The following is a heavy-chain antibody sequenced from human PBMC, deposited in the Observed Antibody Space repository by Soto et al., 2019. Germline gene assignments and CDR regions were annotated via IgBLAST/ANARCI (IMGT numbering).Heavy chain of an antibody. Sequence: QVQLVESGGGVVQPGRSLRLSCAASGFTFSSYAMHWVRQAPGKGLEWLAVISYDGSNKYYADSVKGRFTISRDNSKNTLYLQMNSLRAEDTAVYYCARDYGDYWGQGTLVTVSS. D-gene: IGHD4-17*01. CDR2: ISYDGSNK. CDR3: ARDYGDY. CDR1: GFTFSSYA. V-gene: IGHV3-30-3*01. J-gene: IGHJ4*02.